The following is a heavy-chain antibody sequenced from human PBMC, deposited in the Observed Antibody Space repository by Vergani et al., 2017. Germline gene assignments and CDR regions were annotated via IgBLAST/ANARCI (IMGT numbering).Heavy chain of an antibody. D-gene: IGHD1-1*01. CDR3: ARDMDQSKYRGYASFDY. J-gene: IGHJ4*02. Sequence: EVQLVESGGGLVKPGGSLRLSCAASGFTFSSYSMNWVRQAPGKGLEWVSSISSSSRYIYYADSVKGRFTISRDNAKNSLYLQMNSLRAEDTAVYYCARDMDQSKYRGYASFDYWGEASLVTASP. V-gene: IGHV3-21*01. CDR2: ISSSSRYI. CDR1: GFTFSSYS.